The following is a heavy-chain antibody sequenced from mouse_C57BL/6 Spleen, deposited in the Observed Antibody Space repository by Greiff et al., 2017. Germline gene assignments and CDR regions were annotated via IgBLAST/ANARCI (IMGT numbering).Heavy chain of an antibody. V-gene: IGHV5-4*01. D-gene: IGHD4-1*01. CDR3: AREESLGRGFAY. J-gene: IGHJ3*01. CDR2: ISDGGSYT. Sequence: EVKLMESGGGLVKPGGSLKLSCAASGFTFSSYAMSWVRQTPEKRLEWVATISDGGSYTYYPDNVKGRFTIARDNAKNNLYLQMSHLKSEDTAMYYCAREESLGRGFAYWGQGTLVTVSA. CDR1: GFTFSSYA.